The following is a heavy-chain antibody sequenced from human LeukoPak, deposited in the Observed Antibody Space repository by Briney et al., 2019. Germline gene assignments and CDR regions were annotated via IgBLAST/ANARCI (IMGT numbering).Heavy chain of an antibody. CDR2: IYYSGNT. V-gene: IGHV4-59*01. D-gene: IGHD3-10*01. Sequence: SETLSLTCTVSGGSISSYYWNWIRQPPGKGLEWIGYIYYSGNTNYNPSLKSRVTISVDTSKNQFSLKLSSVTAADTAVYYCATDNSYGSGSYYTWGQGTLVTVSS. J-gene: IGHJ4*02. CDR1: GGSISSYY. CDR3: ATDNSYGSGSYYT.